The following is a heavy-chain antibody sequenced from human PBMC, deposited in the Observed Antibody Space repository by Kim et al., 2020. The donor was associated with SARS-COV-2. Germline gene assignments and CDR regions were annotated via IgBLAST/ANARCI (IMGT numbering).Heavy chain of an antibody. Sequence: YNPSLKSRVTISVDTSKNQFSLKLSSVTAADTAVYYCARWKQWLVTAFDIWGQGTMVTVSS. J-gene: IGHJ3*02. CDR3: ARWKQWLVTAFDI. V-gene: IGHV4-39*01. D-gene: IGHD6-19*01.